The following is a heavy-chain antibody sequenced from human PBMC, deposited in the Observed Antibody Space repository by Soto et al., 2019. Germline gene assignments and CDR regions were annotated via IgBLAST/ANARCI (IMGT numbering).Heavy chain of an antibody. CDR1: GGTFSSYA. J-gene: IGHJ5*02. CDR2: IIPIFGTA. D-gene: IGHD3-3*01. V-gene: IGHV1-69*06. Sequence: SVKVSCKASGGTFSSYAISWVRQAPGQGLEWMGGIIPIFGTANYAQKFQGRVTITADKSTSTAYMELSSLRSEDTAVYYCAMNVRYLYDFWSGPLSRFDPWGQGTLVTVPS. CDR3: AMNVRYLYDFWSGPLSRFDP.